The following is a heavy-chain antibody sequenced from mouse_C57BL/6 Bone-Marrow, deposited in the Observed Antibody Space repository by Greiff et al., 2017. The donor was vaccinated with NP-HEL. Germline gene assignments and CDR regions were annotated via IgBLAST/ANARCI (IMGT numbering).Heavy chain of an antibody. D-gene: IGHD2-3*01. CDR1: GFNIKDDY. CDR2: IDPENGDT. CDR3: TFDGYYEAWFAY. V-gene: IGHV14-4*01. Sequence: EVQLVESGAELVRPGASVKLSCTASGFNIKDDYMHWVKQRPEQGLEWIGWIDPENGDTEYASKFQGKATITADTSSNTAYLQLSGLTSEDTAVYYCTFDGYYEAWFAYWGQGTLVTVSA. J-gene: IGHJ3*01.